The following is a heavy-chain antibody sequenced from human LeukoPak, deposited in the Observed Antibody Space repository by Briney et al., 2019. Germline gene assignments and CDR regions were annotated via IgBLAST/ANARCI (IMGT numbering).Heavy chain of an antibody. CDR2: ISSGSLHM. V-gene: IGHV3-21*01. D-gene: IGHD3-10*01. Sequence: GGSLRLSCTASGFFFSSYSVNWVRQAPGKGLEWVSSISSGSLHMYYADSVKGRFTITRDNAKSSLYLEMNSMRAEDTAVYYCYASGTYSNDYWGQGTLVTVSS. CDR3: YASGTYSNDY. CDR1: GFFFSSYS. J-gene: IGHJ4*02.